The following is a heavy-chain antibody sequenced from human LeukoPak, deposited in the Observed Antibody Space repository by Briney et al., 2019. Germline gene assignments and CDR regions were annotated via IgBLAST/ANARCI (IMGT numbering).Heavy chain of an antibody. Sequence: SQTLSLTCTVSGGSISSGSYYWSWIRQPAGRGLEWIWRIYTSGSTNYNPSLKSRVTISVDTSKNQFSLKLSSVTAADTAVYCCARTVRDYNNYIYYYYMDVWGKGTTVTVSS. D-gene: IGHD4-11*01. J-gene: IGHJ6*03. V-gene: IGHV4-61*02. CDR2: IYTSGST. CDR3: ARTVRDYNNYIYYYYMDV. CDR1: GGSISSGSYY.